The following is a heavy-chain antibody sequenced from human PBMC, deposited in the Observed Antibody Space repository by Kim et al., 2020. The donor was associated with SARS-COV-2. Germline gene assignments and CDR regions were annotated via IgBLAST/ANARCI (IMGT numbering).Heavy chain of an antibody. D-gene: IGHD3-3*01. CDR2: IDDSGST. V-gene: IGHV4-31*03. CDR1: GGSISSGGYY. J-gene: IGHJ1*01. Sequence: SETLSLTCTVSGGSISSGGYYWSWIRQHPGKGLEWIGYIDDSGSTYYNPSLKSRVTISVDTSKNQYSLKMSSVTAADTAVYYCARVEKIFGVVTCSDNWG. CDR3: ARVEKIFGVVTCSDN.